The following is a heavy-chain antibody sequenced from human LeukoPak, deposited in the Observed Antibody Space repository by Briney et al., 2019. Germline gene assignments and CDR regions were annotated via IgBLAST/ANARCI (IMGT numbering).Heavy chain of an antibody. Sequence: SETLSLTCTVSGGSITSYHWSWIRQPPGKGLEWVGYIYYSGTTYYNPSLESRVTISIDTSKNQLFLKLTSVTAADTAVYYCARGDAFDVWGQGTMVTVSS. CDR3: ARGDAFDV. J-gene: IGHJ3*01. V-gene: IGHV4-59*12. CDR1: GGSITSYH. CDR2: IYYSGTT.